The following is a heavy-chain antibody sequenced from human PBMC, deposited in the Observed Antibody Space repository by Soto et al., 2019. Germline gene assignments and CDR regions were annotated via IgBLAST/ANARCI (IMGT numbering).Heavy chain of an antibody. Sequence: QVQLVQSGAEVKKPGASVKVSCQASGNTFTNLDLNWVRQAPGQGLEWMGWMHAINGYRGHAQKFQGRVSLTRNTSISTAYMELSSLRAEDTAVYYCARYMYGQGFISWGQGTLVIVSS. J-gene: IGHJ5*02. CDR2: MHAINGYR. D-gene: IGHD3-16*02. V-gene: IGHV1-8*02. CDR3: ARYMYGQGFIS. CDR1: GNTFTNLD.